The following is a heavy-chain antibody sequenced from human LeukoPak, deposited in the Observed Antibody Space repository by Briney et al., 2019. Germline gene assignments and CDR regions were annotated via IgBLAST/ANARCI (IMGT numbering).Heavy chain of an antibody. Sequence: ASVKVSCKASGYTFTSYGINWVRQATGQGLEWMGWMNPNSGNTGYAQKFQGRVTMTRNTSISTAYMELSSLRSEDTAVYYCATYDSSGSALDAFDIWGQGTMVTVSS. CDR2: MNPNSGNT. CDR1: GYTFTSYG. V-gene: IGHV1-8*01. D-gene: IGHD3-22*01. CDR3: ATYDSSGSALDAFDI. J-gene: IGHJ3*02.